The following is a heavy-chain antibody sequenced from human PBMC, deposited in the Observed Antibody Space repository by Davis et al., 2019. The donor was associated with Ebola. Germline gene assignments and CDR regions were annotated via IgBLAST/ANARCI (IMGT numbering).Heavy chain of an antibody. CDR2: ISYDGSNK. D-gene: IGHD2-8*01. V-gene: IGHV3-30-3*01. CDR1: GFTFSSYS. CDR3: ARGSAVSKFDY. J-gene: IGHJ4*02. Sequence: GESLKISCAASGFTFSSYSMHWVRQAPGKGLEWVAVISYDGSNKHYADSVKGRFTISRDNSKNTLYLQMNSLRAEDTAVYYCARGSAVSKFDYWGQGTLVTVSS.